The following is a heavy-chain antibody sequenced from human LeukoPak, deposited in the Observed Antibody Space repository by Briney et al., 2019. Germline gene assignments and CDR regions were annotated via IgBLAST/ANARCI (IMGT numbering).Heavy chain of an antibody. J-gene: IGHJ6*02. D-gene: IGHD6-6*01. V-gene: IGHV4-34*01. CDR1: GGSFSGYY. Sequence: SETLSLTCAVYGGSFSGYYWSWIRQPPGKGLKWIGEINHSGSTNYNPSLKSRDTISVDTSKNQFSLKLSSVTAADTAVYYCARPLSSSSFYYYYGMDVWGQGTTVTVSS. CDR3: ARPLSSSSFYYYYGMDV. CDR2: INHSGST.